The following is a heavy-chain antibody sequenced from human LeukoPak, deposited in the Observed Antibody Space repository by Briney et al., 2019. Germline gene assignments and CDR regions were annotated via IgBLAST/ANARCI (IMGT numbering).Heavy chain of an antibody. Sequence: GGSLRLSCAASGFTFTNAWMNWVRQAPGKGLEWVGRIKSKTDGGTTDYAAPVKGRFTISRDDSRNTLYLQMDSLKSEDTAVYYCTADRAGAAATMTYRGQGTLVTVSS. CDR1: GFTFTNAW. CDR3: TADRAGAAATMTY. J-gene: IGHJ4*02. CDR2: IKSKTDGGTT. V-gene: IGHV3-15*01. D-gene: IGHD2-15*01.